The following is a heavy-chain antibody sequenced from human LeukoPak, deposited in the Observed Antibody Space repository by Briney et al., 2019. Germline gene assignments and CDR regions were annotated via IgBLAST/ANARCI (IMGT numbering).Heavy chain of an antibody. CDR3: ARDRATGTTIDY. D-gene: IGHD1-1*01. J-gene: IGHJ4*02. CDR1: GYTFTSYG. Sequence: ASVKVSCKASGYTFTSYGISWVRLAPGQGLEWMGWISAYNGNTNYAQKFQGRVTMTRDTSTSTVYMELSSLRSEDTAVYYCARDRATGTTIDYWGQGTLVTVSS. CDR2: ISAYNGNT. V-gene: IGHV1-18*01.